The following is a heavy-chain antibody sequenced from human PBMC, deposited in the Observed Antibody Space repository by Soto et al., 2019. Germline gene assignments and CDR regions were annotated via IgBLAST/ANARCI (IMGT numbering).Heavy chain of an antibody. V-gene: IGHV3-30-3*01. D-gene: IGHD2-15*01. Sequence: QVQLVESGGGVVQPGRSLRLSCAASGFTFSSFAMHWVRQAPGKGLEWLAVISSDVVNYYYAESVKGRFTISRDNSKNTLYRKMNSLRNEDTAVYYWARGGAWTPEGLGYWGQGTLVTVSS. CDR3: ARGGAWTPEGLGY. CDR1: GFTFSSFA. J-gene: IGHJ4*02. CDR2: ISSDVVNY.